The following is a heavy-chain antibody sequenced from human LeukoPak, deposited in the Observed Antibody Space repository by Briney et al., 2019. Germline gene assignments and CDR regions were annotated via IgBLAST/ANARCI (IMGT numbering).Heavy chain of an antibody. D-gene: IGHD3-16*01. CDR1: GYSFSSHD. J-gene: IGHJ4*02. CDR2: MNPKSGNT. V-gene: IGHV1-8*01. Sequence: ASVKVSCKASGYSFSSHDIHWVRQATGQGLEWMGWMNPKSGNTDHAQKFQSRVTMSRNTSISVAYLELGSLRSEDTAVSFCVRASLGRGLISYYFDSWGEGTPVTV. CDR3: VRASLGRGLISYYFDS.